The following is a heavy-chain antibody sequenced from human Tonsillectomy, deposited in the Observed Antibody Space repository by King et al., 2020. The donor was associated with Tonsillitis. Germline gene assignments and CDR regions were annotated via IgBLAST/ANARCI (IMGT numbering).Heavy chain of an antibody. V-gene: IGHV4-38-2*01. CDR3: AVAVAGTGDAFDI. D-gene: IGHD6-19*01. CDR2: IYHSGST. Sequence: QLQESGPGLVKPSETLSLTCAVSGSSISSGYYWGWIRQPPGKGLEWIGSIYHSGSTYNNPSLKSRVTISVDTSKNQFSLKLSSVTAADTAVYYCAVAVAGTGDAFDIWGQGTMVTVSS. J-gene: IGHJ3*02. CDR1: GSSISSGYY.